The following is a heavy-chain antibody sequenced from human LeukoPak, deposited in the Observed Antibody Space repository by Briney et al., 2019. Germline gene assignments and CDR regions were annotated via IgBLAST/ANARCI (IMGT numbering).Heavy chain of an antibody. J-gene: IGHJ4*02. CDR2: IKSKIDGGTI. CDR3: TTRRQDGC. CDR1: GFTFSDAW. V-gene: IGHV3-15*01. D-gene: IGHD6-25*01. Sequence: PGGSLRLSCVASGFTFSDAWMSWVRKAPGKGRKWVGRIKSKIDGGTIDYGAPVKGRFTISRDDSRNTLYLQMNSLKTEDTAVYYCTTRRQDGCWGQGTLVTVS.